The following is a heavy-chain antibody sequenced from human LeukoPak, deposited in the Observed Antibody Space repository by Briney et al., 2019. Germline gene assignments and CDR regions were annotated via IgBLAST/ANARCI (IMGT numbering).Heavy chain of an antibody. V-gene: IGHV3-74*01. CDR1: GFTFTNHW. D-gene: IGHD3-10*01. J-gene: IGHJ4*01. Sequence: GGSLRLSCAASGFTFTNHWMHWVRQVPGKGLAWISRIRGDGGETNYADSVRGRFTTSRDNAKNLLYLQMDSLGAEDTAVHYCGRDAVLGSGSIDYWGHGVLVAVSS. CDR2: IRGDGGET. CDR3: GRDAVLGSGSIDY.